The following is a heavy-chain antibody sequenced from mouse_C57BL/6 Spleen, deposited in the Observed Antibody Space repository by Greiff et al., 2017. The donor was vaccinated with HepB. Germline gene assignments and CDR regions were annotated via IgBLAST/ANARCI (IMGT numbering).Heavy chain of an antibody. J-gene: IGHJ4*01. CDR1: GYAFSSSW. D-gene: IGHD1-1*01. V-gene: IGHV1-82*01. CDR2: IYPGDGDT. Sequence: VQLQQSGPELVKPGASVKISCKASGYAFSSSWMNWVKQRPGKGLEWIGRIYPGDGDTNYNGKFKGKATLTADKSSSTAYMQLSSLTSEDSAVYFCARSIITTVVGRSYYAMDYWGQGTSVTVSS. CDR3: ARSIITTVVGRSYYAMDY.